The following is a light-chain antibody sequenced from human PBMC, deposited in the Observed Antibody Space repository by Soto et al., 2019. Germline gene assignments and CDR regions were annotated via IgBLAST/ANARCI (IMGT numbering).Light chain of an antibody. CDR2: GNS. CDR3: QSYDDGLSAWV. Sequence: QSVLTQPPSVSGAPGQRVTISCTGSSTNIGARYNVPWYQQLPGTAPKLLIYGNSNRPSGVPDRFSGSKSGPSASLAITGLQAEDEADYYCQSYDDGLSAWVFGRGTKLTVL. CDR1: STNIGARYN. J-gene: IGLJ2*01. V-gene: IGLV1-40*01.